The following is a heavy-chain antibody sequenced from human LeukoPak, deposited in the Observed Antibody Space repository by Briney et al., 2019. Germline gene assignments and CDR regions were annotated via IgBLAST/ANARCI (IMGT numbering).Heavy chain of an antibody. CDR2: IIPIFGTA. J-gene: IGHJ3*02. CDR3: ARARRLGRGPDAFDI. CDR1: GGTFSSYA. D-gene: IGHD7-27*01. Sequence: ASVKVSCKASGGTFSSYAISWVRQAPGQGLEWMGGIIPIFGTANYAQKFQGRVTITTDESTSTAYMELRSLRSDDTAVYYCARARRLGRGPDAFDIWGQGTMVTVSS. V-gene: IGHV1-69*05.